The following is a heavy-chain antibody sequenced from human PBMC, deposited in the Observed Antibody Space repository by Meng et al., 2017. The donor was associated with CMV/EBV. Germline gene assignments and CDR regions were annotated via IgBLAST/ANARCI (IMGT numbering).Heavy chain of an antibody. V-gene: IGHV4-39*01. CDR1: GGSISSSSYY. CDR2: IYYSGST. D-gene: IGHD2-8*01. J-gene: IGHJ4*02. Sequence: SETLSLTCTVSGGSISSSSYYWSWIRQPPGTGLGWIGSIYYSGSTYYNPSLKSRVTISVDTSKNQSSLKLSSVTAADTAVYYCARQGSLDIVLMVYAIFDYWGQGTLVTVSS. CDR3: ARQGSLDIVLMVYAIFDY.